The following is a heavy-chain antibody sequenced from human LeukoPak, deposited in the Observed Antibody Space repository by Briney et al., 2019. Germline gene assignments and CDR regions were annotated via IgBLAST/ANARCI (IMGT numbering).Heavy chain of an antibody. CDR3: AKPPSEGTLRD. CDR2: ISGSGGST. J-gene: IGHJ4*02. V-gene: IGHV3-23*01. D-gene: IGHD2/OR15-2a*01. Sequence: GGSLRLSCAASGFTFSSYAMTWVRQAPGKGPEWVSAISGSGGSTYYADSVKGRFTISRDNSKNTLYLQMNSLRAEDTAVYYCAKPPSEGTLRDWGQGTLVTVSS. CDR1: GFTFSSYA.